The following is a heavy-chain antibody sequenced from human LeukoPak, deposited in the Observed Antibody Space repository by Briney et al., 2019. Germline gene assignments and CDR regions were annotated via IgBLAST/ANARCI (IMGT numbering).Heavy chain of an antibody. J-gene: IGHJ4*02. CDR1: GFTFSSYE. CDR2: IRQDGNEF. Sequence: GGSLRLSCAASGFTFSSYEMNWVRQVPGKGPEWVANIRQDGNEFYYVDSVKGRFTISRDNAKNSLYLQMNSLRAEDTAVYYCARGLGIDYWGQGTLVTVSS. V-gene: IGHV3-7*01. D-gene: IGHD2-21*01. CDR3: ARGLGIDY.